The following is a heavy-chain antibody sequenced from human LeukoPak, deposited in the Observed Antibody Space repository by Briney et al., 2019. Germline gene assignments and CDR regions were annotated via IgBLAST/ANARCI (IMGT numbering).Heavy chain of an antibody. D-gene: IGHD3-3*01. J-gene: IGHJ6*02. CDR1: GYTFTSYG. Sequence: GASVKVSCKASGYTFTSYGISWVQQAPGQGLEWMGWISAYNGNTNYAQKLQGRVTMTTDTSTSTAYMELRSLRSDDTAVYYCAREPPSRFLEWLPYYYYGMDVWGQGTTVTVSS. CDR3: AREPPSRFLEWLPYYYYGMDV. V-gene: IGHV1-18*01. CDR2: ISAYNGNT.